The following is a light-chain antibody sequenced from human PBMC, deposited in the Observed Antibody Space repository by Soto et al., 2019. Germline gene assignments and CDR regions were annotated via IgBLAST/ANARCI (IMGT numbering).Light chain of an antibody. V-gene: IGKV1-5*03. J-gene: IGKJ1*01. Sequence: DIQMTQSPSTLPASVGDRVTITCRASQTIGDWLAWYQQKPGKVPKLLIYKASTLEGGVPSRFSGSGSGTEFTLTISSLQPDDFATYCCQQSHFYWTFGQGTKVEIK. CDR1: QTIGDW. CDR2: KAS. CDR3: QQSHFYWT.